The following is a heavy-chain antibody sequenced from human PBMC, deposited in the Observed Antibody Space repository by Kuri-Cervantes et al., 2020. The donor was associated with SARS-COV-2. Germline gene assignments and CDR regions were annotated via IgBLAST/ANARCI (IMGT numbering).Heavy chain of an antibody. J-gene: IGHJ4*02. V-gene: IGHV3-49*03. Sequence: LSLTCTASGFIFSDYYMTWIRQAPGKGLEWVGFIRSKAYGGTTEYAASVKGRFTISRDDSKSIAYLQMNSLKTEDTAVYYCTSTGYDSSGYYPDYWGQGTLVPVSS. CDR2: IRSKAYGGTT. CDR3: TSTGYDSSGYYPDY. CDR1: GFIFSDYY. D-gene: IGHD3-22*01.